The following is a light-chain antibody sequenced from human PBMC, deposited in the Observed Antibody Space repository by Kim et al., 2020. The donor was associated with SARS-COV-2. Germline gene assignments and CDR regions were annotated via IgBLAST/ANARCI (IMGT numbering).Light chain of an antibody. CDR2: DVN. J-gene: IGLJ1*01. CDR3: SSYTTTSIYV. V-gene: IGLV2-14*03. Sequence: LTQPASVSGSPGQSVTVSCTGTNSDIGLFNYVSWYQQHPGKAPKHIIYDVNKRPSGVSIRFSGSKSGSTASLTISGLQAEDEADYYCSSYTTTSIYVFGTGTKVTVL. CDR1: NSDIGLFNY.